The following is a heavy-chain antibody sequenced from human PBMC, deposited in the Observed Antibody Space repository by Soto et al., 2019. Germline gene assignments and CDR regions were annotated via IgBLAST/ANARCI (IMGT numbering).Heavy chain of an antibody. CDR1: GFTFSSYW. Sequence: GGSLRLSCAASGFTFSSYWMSWVRQAPGKGLEWVANIKQDGSEKYYVDSVKGRFTISRDNAKNSLYLQMNSLRAEDTAVYYCARDTGVYPFAFDIWGQWTMVTVSS. J-gene: IGHJ3*02. D-gene: IGHD6-13*01. V-gene: IGHV3-7*01. CDR2: IKQDGSEK. CDR3: ARDTGVYPFAFDI.